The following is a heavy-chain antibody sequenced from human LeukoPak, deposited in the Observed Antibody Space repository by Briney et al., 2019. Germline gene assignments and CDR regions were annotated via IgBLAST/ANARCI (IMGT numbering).Heavy chain of an antibody. CDR2: FNPEDGDK. J-gene: IGHJ3*02. CDR1: GYTLTKLS. CDR3: ARCSLTYGFAFDI. V-gene: IGHV1-24*01. Sequence: ASVKVSCKVSGYTLTKLSIHWVRQAPGKGLEWMGGFNPEDGDKIYVQKFQGRVTMTEDTSTDTAYMELSSLRSEDTAVYYCARCSLTYGFAFDIWGQGTMVTVSS. D-gene: IGHD2-15*01.